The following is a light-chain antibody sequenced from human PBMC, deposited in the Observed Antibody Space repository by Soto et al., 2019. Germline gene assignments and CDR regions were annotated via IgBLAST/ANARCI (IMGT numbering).Light chain of an antibody. CDR1: SSDVGGYNY. CDR2: DVS. J-gene: IGLJ2*01. V-gene: IGLV2-14*01. CDR3: SSYTSSSTPVV. Sequence: QSALTQPASVSGSPGQSSTISCTGTSSDVGGYNYVSWYQQHPGKAPKLMIYDVSNRPSGVSNRFSGSKSGNTASLTISGLPAEDEADYYCSSYTSSSTPVVFGGGTKLTVL.